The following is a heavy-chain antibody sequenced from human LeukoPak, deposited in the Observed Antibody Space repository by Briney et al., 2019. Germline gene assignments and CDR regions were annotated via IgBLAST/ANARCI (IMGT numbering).Heavy chain of an antibody. CDR2: IKQDGSEK. Sequence: GGSLRLSCVASGFTFSSYTMSWVRQAPGKGLEWVANIKQDGSEKYYVDSVKGRFTISRDNAKNSLYLQMNSLRAEDTAVYYCARDSVAAAGQYYYYYGMDVWGQGTTVTVSS. D-gene: IGHD6-13*01. CDR1: GFTFSSYT. V-gene: IGHV3-7*01. J-gene: IGHJ6*02. CDR3: ARDSVAAAGQYYYYYGMDV.